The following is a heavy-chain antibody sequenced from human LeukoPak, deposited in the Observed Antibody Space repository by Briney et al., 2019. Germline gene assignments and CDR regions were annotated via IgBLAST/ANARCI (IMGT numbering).Heavy chain of an antibody. CDR1: GGSFSGYY. J-gene: IGHJ5*02. CDR2: INHSGST. V-gene: IGHV4-34*01. Sequence: SETLSLTCAVYGGSFSGYYWSWIRQPPGKGLEWIGEINHSGSTNYNPFLKSRVTISVDTSKNQFSLKLSSVTAADTAVYYCASLGHIVVVPAAPDNWFDPWGQGTLVTVSS. CDR3: ASLGHIVVVPAAPDNWFDP. D-gene: IGHD2-2*01.